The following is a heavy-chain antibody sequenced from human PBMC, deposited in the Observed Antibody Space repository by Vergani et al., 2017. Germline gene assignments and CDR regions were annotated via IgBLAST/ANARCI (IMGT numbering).Heavy chain of an antibody. V-gene: IGHV4-4*07. J-gene: IGHJ2*01. CDR1: GGSISSYY. D-gene: IGHD2-2*01. Sequence: QVQLQESGPGLVKPSETLSLTGTVSGGSISSYYWSWIRQPAGQGLEWIGRIYTSGSTNYNPSLKSRVTMSVDTSKNQFSLKLSSVTAADTAVYYCARDLVGYGSSTSCVWYFDLWGRGTLVTVSS. CDR2: IYTSGST. CDR3: ARDLVGYGSSTSCVWYFDL.